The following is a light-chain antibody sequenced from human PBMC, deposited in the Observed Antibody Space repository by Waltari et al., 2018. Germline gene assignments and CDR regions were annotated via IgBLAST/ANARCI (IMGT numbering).Light chain of an antibody. V-gene: IGKV1-39*01. CDR3: QQSYNAPYT. J-gene: IGKJ2*01. Sequence: DIQMTQYPSSLSASAVDRVTSTCLASQNIISYLNWYQQKPGKVPKILISAASNLQTRVPSRFSGSGSGTDFTLTINGLQPEDFAVYSCQQSYNAPYTFGPGTNLELK. CDR2: AAS. CDR1: QNIISY.